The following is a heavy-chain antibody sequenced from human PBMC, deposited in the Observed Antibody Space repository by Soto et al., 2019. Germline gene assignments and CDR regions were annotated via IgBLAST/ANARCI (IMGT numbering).Heavy chain of an antibody. CDR3: ARDVGSQGV. CDR1: GFTFSRYG. J-gene: IGHJ3*01. Sequence: QAQLVESGGGVVQPGRSLRLSCAASGFTFSRYGMHWVRQAPGKGLEWVAVIWYDGSTEYYADSVKGRFTISRDNSKNKVYLQMNSLRVEDTAVYYCARDVGSQGVWGQGTMVTVSS. CDR2: IWYDGSTE. V-gene: IGHV3-33*01. D-gene: IGHD2-15*01.